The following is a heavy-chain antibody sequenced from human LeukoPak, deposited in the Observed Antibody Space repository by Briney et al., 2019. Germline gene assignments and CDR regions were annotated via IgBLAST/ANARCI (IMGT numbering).Heavy chain of an antibody. J-gene: IGHJ4*02. V-gene: IGHV4-59*01. CDR1: DGSITNYD. CDR3: ATCYGDFRVEGRYFYS. CDR2: VHYSGTT. Sequence: SETLSLTCTVSDGSITNYDWSWVRQPPGKGLEFIGHVHYSGTTNYNPSLRSRVTISIDTSKKHFFLKLKSVTAADTAVYYCATCYGDFRVEGRYFYSWGQGTLVTVSS. D-gene: IGHD4-17*01.